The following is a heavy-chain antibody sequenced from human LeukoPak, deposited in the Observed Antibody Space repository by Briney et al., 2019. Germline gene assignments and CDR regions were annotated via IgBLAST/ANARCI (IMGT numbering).Heavy chain of an antibody. Sequence: PETLSLTCAVYGGSFSGYYWSWIRQPPGKGLEWIGEINHSGSTNYNPSLKSRVTISVDTSKNQFSLKLSSVTAADTAVYYCARPRIAVARSWFDPWGQGTLVTVSS. V-gene: IGHV4-34*01. CDR1: GGSFSGYY. J-gene: IGHJ5*02. D-gene: IGHD6-19*01. CDR3: ARPRIAVARSWFDP. CDR2: INHSGST.